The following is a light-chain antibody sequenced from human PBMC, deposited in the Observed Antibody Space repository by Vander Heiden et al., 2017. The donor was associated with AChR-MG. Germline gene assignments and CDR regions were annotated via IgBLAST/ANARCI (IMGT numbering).Light chain of an antibody. CDR3: QRYGGSTPPWT. CDR1: QSVPSNY. V-gene: IGKV3-20*01. J-gene: IGKJ1*01. Sequence: EIVLTQSPGTLSLSPAERATLSCRASQSVPSNYLAWYQQRPGQAPRLLIYGAFSRATGIPDRFSGSVSGTDFTLTISRLEPEDFAVYYCQRYGGSTPPWTFGQGTKVEIK. CDR2: GAF.